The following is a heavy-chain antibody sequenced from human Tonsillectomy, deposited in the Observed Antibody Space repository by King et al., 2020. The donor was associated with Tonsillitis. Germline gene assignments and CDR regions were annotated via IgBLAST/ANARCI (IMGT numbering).Heavy chain of an antibody. Sequence: VQLVESGGGLVQPGGSLRLSCAASGLTFSSYSMNWVRQAPGKGLEWVSYSDSSSRTLYHADSVKGRFTISRDNAKNSLYLQMNSLRAEDTAVYYCATSWGNFDYWGQGTLVTVSS. CDR1: GLTFSSYS. CDR3: ATSWGNFDY. J-gene: IGHJ4*02. V-gene: IGHV3-48*01. CDR2: SDSSSRTL. D-gene: IGHD3-16*01.